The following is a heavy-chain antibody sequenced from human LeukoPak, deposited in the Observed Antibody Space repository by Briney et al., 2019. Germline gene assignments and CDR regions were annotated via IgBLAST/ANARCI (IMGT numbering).Heavy chain of an antibody. CDR2: IKSKTHGGTI. V-gene: IGHV3-15*01. CDR1: GITVSDAW. J-gene: IGHJ4*02. CDR3: STDEWQ. D-gene: IGHD3-3*01. Sequence: GGSLRLSCAVSGITVSDAWMSWVRQAPGKGLECVGRIKSKTHGGTIDYAAPVKGRFTISRDDSKNTLFLQMTSLKSEDTAIYYCSTDEWQWGQGALVTVS.